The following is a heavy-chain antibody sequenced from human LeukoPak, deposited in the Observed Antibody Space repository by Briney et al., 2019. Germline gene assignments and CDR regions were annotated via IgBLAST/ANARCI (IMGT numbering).Heavy chain of an antibody. J-gene: IGHJ4*02. Sequence: SVKVSCKASGGTFSSYAISWVRQAPGQGLEWMGGIIPIFGTANYAQKFQGRVTITADESTSAAYMELSSLRSEDTAVYYCATLCSGGFCYIDYWGQGILVTVSS. V-gene: IGHV1-69*01. D-gene: IGHD2-15*01. CDR2: IIPIFGTA. CDR1: GGTFSSYA. CDR3: ATLCSGGFCYIDY.